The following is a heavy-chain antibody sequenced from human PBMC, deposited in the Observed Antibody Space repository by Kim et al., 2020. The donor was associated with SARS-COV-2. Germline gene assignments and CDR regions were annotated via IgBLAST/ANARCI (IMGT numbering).Heavy chain of an antibody. CDR3: AKELITLIGVVRSGGAYDI. Sequence: GGSLRLSCAASGFTFNNYAMYWVRQAPGKGLEWVSVISSNGIWTYYADSVKGRFTISRDNSKNTLYLQMNSLRAEDTAVYYCAKELITLIGVVRSGGAYDIWGQGTMVTVSS. CDR2: ISSNGIWT. CDR1: GFTFNNYA. J-gene: IGHJ3*02. D-gene: IGHD3-22*01. V-gene: IGHV3-23*01.